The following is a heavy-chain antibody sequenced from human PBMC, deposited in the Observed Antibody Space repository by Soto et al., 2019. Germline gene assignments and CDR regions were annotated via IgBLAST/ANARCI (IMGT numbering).Heavy chain of an antibody. D-gene: IGHD2-15*01. Sequence: EVQLLESGGGLVQPGGSLRLSCAASGFTFSSYAMSWVRQAPGKGLEWVSAISGSGGSTYYADSVKGRFTISRDNSKNTLYLQMNSLGAEDTAVYYCATFLVVTPDWYFDLWGRGTLVTVSS. CDR3: ATFLVVTPDWYFDL. V-gene: IGHV3-23*01. J-gene: IGHJ2*01. CDR2: ISGSGGST. CDR1: GFTFSSYA.